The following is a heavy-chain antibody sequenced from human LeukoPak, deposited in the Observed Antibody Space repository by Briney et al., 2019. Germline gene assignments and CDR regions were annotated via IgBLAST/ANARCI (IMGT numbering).Heavy chain of an antibody. CDR3: AKDAAGPEY. J-gene: IGHJ4*02. CDR2: ISAGGGST. CDR1: GFTFSSYG. D-gene: IGHD6-13*01. V-gene: IGHV3-23*01. Sequence: GRSLRLSCAVSGFTFSSYGMHWVRQAPGKGLFWVSGISAGGGSTYYADSVKGRFTISRDNSRNTLYLQMNSLRAEDTAVYYCAKDAAGPEYWGQGTLVTVSS.